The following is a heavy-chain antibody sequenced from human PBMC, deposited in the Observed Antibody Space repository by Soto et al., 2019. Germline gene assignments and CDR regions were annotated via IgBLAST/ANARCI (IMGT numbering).Heavy chain of an antibody. CDR2: INHSGST. CDR3: ARGAAPGY. CDR1: GGSFSGYY. Sequence: SETLSLTCAVYGGSFSGYYWSWIRQPPGKGLEWIGEINHSGSTNYNPSLKSRVTISVDTPKNQFSLKLSSVTAADTAVDYCARGAAPGYWGQGTLVTVSS. V-gene: IGHV4-34*01. D-gene: IGHD6-6*01. J-gene: IGHJ4*02.